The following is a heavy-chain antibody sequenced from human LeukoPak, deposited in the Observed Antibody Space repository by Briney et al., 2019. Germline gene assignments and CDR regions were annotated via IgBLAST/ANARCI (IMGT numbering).Heavy chain of an antibody. V-gene: IGHV3-23*01. CDR1: GLTFAGYD. CDR3: AKRFCSATRCFHFDY. J-gene: IGHJ4*02. CDR2: ISASGGNT. Sequence: PGGSLRLSCAASGLTFAGYDMSWVRQAPGKGLEWVSTISASGGNTYYAGSVKGRFTISRDNSKNTLYLLMDSLRAEDTAVYYCAKRFCSATRCFHFDYWDQGTLVTVSS. D-gene: IGHD2-2*01.